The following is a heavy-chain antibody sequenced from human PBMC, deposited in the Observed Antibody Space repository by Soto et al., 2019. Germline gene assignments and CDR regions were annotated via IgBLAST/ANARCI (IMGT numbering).Heavy chain of an antibody. Sequence: PSETLSLTCTVSGGSISSYYWSWIRQPPGKGLEWIGYIYYSGTTNYNPSLKSRVTISVDTSKNQFSLNLRSVTAADTAVYFCARDVPSSSYFDYWGQGALVTVS. J-gene: IGHJ4*02. CDR1: GGSISSYY. V-gene: IGHV4-59*01. CDR3: ARDVPSSSYFDY. D-gene: IGHD6-13*01. CDR2: IYYSGTT.